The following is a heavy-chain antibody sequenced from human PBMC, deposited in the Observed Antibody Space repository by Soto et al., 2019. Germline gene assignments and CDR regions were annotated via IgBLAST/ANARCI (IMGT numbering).Heavy chain of an antibody. Sequence: EVQLVESGGGLVQPGGSLRLSCGASGFSFSSYWMSWVRQAPGKGLEWVTNIKQDGSDRNYVVSVKGRFTISRDNARNLLFLQMNSLRADDTALYYCARDGPWPFDLWGQGTLVTVS. CDR2: IKQDGSDR. CDR1: GFSFSSYW. CDR3: ARDGPWPFDL. V-gene: IGHV3-7*01. J-gene: IGHJ3*01.